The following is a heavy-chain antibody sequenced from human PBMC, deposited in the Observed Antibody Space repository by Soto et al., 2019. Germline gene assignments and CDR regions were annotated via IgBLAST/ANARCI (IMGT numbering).Heavy chain of an antibody. V-gene: IGHV4-34*01. Sequence: SETLSLTCAVYGGSFSGYYWSWIRQPPGKGLEWIGEINHSGSTNYNPSLKSRVTISVDTSKNQFSLKLSSVTAADTAVYYCARRGVVTADYFDYWGQGTLVTVSS. D-gene: IGHD2-21*02. CDR1: GGSFSGYY. J-gene: IGHJ4*02. CDR3: ARRGVVTADYFDY. CDR2: INHSGST.